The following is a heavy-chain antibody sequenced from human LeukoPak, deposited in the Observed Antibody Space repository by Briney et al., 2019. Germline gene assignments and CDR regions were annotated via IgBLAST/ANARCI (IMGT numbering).Heavy chain of an antibody. CDR2: IYYSGST. CDR1: GDSISGHY. V-gene: IGHV4-59*11. D-gene: IGHD6-19*01. Sequence: SETLSLTCTVSGDSISGHYWSWIRQPPGKGLEWIGYIYYSGSTNYNPSLKSRVTISVDTSKNQFSLKLSSVTAADTAVYYCAREGYSSGWYIGYWGQGTLVTVSS. J-gene: IGHJ4*02. CDR3: AREGYSSGWYIGY.